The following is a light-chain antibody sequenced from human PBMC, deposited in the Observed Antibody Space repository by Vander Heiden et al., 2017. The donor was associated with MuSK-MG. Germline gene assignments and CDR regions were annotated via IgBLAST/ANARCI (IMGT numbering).Light chain of an antibody. V-gene: IGKV1-5*03. J-gene: IGKJ1*01. CDR3: QQDNSCPWT. CDR2: KAS. Sequence: DIQMTQSPSTLSASVGDRVTITCRASQSISAWLAWFQQKPGKAPELLMYKASWLKSGVPSRFSGSGSGTDFTLTISSLQPDDFATYYCQQDNSCPWTFGQGTKVEIK. CDR1: QSISAW.